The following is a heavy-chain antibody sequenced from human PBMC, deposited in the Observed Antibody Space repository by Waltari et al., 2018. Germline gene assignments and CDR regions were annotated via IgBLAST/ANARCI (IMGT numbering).Heavy chain of an antibody. J-gene: IGHJ4*02. CDR3: AKDAFGNTYLDF. CDR1: GFTFSNFG. Sequence: QVNLVESGGGVVQPGGSLRLSCASSGFTFSNFGMHWVRQAPGKGREWVSLVWFDGSDKFYAASVRGRFTISRDNSARTLYLDMDSLRLDDTAMYYCAKDAFGNTYLDFWGQGTLVTVSS. D-gene: IGHD2-2*02. V-gene: IGHV3-30*02. CDR2: VWFDGSDK.